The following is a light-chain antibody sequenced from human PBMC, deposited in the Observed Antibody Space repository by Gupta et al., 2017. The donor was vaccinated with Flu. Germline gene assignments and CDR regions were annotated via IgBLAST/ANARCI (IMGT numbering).Light chain of an antibody. V-gene: IGKV1-39*01. J-gene: IGKJ5*01. CDR3: QQSYTNPIT. CDR1: QSISSY. Sequence: DIQMTQSPSSLSASVGDRVTITCRASQSISSYLSWFQQKPGRAPKLLIYPASSLQSGVPSRFSGSGSGINFTLTISSLQPEDFAAYYCQQSYTNPITFGQGTRLDIK. CDR2: PAS.